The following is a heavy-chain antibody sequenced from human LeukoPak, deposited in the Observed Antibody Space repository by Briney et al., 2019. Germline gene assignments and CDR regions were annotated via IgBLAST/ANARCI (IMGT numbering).Heavy chain of an antibody. CDR3: AKGAGGLSYYNWFDP. CDR2: IYYSGTT. J-gene: IGHJ5*02. V-gene: IGHV4-39*07. Sequence: PSETLSLTCTVSSGSISSSPCYWGWIRQPPGKGLEWIGSIYYSGTTHYNPSLESRVTISVDTSKNQFSLKLASVTAADTTIYYCAKGAGGLSYYNWFDPWGQGTLVTVSS. CDR1: SGSISSSPCY. D-gene: IGHD2-21*01.